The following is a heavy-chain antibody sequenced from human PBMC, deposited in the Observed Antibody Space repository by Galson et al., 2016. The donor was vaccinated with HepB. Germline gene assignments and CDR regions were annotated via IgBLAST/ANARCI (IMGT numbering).Heavy chain of an antibody. CDR1: GDSTQAYY. V-gene: IGHV4-59*01. J-gene: IGHJ3*02. Sequence: ETLSLTCSVSGDSTQAYYWSWVRQPPGKGLEWIAFIDYSGASLYNPSLKSRVTISADMSQKQFFLKMKSVTAADTAIYYCATKGGSLPAAFDNWGQGTAVTVSS. D-gene: IGHD3-16*02. CDR2: IDYSGAS. CDR3: ATKGGSLPAAFDN.